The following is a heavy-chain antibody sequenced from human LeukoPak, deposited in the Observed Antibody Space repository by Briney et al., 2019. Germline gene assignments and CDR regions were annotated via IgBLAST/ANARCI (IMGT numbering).Heavy chain of an antibody. D-gene: IGHD5-18*01. J-gene: IGHJ4*02. CDR2: IHHTGST. V-gene: IGHV4-38-2*02. CDR3: ATLGYSYGTDY. Sequence: SETLSLTCTVSGYSISSGYYWGWIRQPPGKGLEWIGNIHHTGSTYNNPSLKSRVTISVDTSENQFSLKLNSVTAADTAVYYCATLGYSYGTDYWGQGTLVTVSS. CDR1: GYSISSGYY.